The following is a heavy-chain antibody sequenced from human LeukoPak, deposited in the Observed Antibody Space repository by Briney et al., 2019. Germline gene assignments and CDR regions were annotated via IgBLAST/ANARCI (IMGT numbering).Heavy chain of an antibody. V-gene: IGHV4-39*01. D-gene: IGHD2/OR15-2a*01. CDR2: IDKCGRI. CDR1: GGSINIRGYY. Sequence: SEPLSLTCTVSGGSINIRGYYCGWLRQPRGKGREWNGRIDKCGRIYYNPSLQSRVTVPGDTSKNQFSLRLTSVTATNTAVYYCARHNNGMDVWGQGTTVTVSS. J-gene: IGHJ6*02. CDR3: ARHNNGMDV.